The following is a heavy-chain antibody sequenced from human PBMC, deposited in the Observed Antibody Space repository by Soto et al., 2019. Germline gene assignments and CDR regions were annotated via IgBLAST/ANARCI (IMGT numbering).Heavy chain of an antibody. Sequence: PSETLSLTCTVSGGSISSGDYYWSWIRQPPGKGLEWIGYIYYSGSTYYNPSLRSRVTISVDTSKNQFSLKLSSVTAADTAVYYCARDGPPSSSWYGRWFDPWGQGTLVTVSS. CDR1: GGSISSGDYY. D-gene: IGHD6-13*01. J-gene: IGHJ5*02. V-gene: IGHV4-30-4*01. CDR3: ARDGPPSSSWYGRWFDP. CDR2: IYYSGST.